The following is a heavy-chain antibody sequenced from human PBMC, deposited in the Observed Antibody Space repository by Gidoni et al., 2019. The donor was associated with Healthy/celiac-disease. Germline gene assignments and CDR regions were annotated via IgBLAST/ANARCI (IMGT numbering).Heavy chain of an antibody. Sequence: EVQLVESGGGLVRPGRSLRLSCHASGFTFADYAIHWVRQAPGKGLEWVSGISGNSGSIGYADSVKGRFTISRDNAKNSLYLQMNSLRAEDTALYYCAKDMGGYSYGGFDYWGQGTLVTVSS. J-gene: IGHJ4*02. CDR1: GFTFADYA. V-gene: IGHV3-9*01. CDR3: AKDMGGYSYGGFDY. D-gene: IGHD5-18*01. CDR2: ISGNSGSI.